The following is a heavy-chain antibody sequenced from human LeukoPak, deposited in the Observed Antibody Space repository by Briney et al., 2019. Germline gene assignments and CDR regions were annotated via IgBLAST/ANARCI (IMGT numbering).Heavy chain of an antibody. CDR1: GFAFSSYW. CDR2: IKQDGSEK. V-gene: IGHV3-7*01. Sequence: GGSLRLSCAASGFAFSSYWMSWVRQAPGKGLEWVANIKQDGSEKYYVDSVKGRFTISRDNAKNSLYLQMNSLRAEDTAVYYCAREPWDILTGYYVTDYWGQGTLVTVSS. J-gene: IGHJ4*02. D-gene: IGHD3-9*01. CDR3: AREPWDILTGYYVTDY.